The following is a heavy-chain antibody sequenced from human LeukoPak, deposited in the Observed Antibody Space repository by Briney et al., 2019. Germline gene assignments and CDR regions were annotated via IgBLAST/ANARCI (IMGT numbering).Heavy chain of an antibody. CDR1: GYTFTRYG. CDR3: ARDLQYYYGSGSDY. CDR2: ISAYNGNT. Sequence: ASVKVSCKASGYTFTRYGISWVRQAPGQGLEWMGWISAYNGNTNYAQKLQGRVTMTTDTSTSTAYMELRSLRSDDTAVYYCARDLQYYYGSGSDYWGQGTLVTVSS. J-gene: IGHJ4*02. V-gene: IGHV1-18*04. D-gene: IGHD3-10*01.